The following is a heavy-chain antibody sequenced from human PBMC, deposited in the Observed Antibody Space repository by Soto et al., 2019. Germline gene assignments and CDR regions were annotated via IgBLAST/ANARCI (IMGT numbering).Heavy chain of an antibody. CDR1: GYTFTGYY. J-gene: IGHJ6*02. D-gene: IGHD2-2*01. CDR2: INPNSGGT. V-gene: IGHV1-2*04. CDR3: AIGYCSSTSCRPHYYYGMDV. Sequence: QVQLVQSGAEVKKPGASVKVSCKASGYTFTGYYIHWVRQAPGQGLEWMGWINPNSGGTNYAQKLKGWVTLTRDTSISTAYMELSRLRSDDTAVYYCAIGYCSSTSCRPHYYYGMDVCGQGTTVTVSS.